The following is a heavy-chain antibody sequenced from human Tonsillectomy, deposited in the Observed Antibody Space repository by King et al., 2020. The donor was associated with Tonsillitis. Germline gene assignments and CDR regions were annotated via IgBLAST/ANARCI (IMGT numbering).Heavy chain of an antibody. J-gene: IGHJ3*02. CDR2: ISSSSRYT. D-gene: IGHD3-22*01. CDR1: GFTFSDYY. V-gene: IGHV3-11*05. Sequence: VQLVESGGGLVKPGGSLRLSCAASGFTFSDYYMSWIRQAPGKGLEWVSYISSSSRYTNYADPVKGRFTISRDNAKNSLYLQMNSLRAEDTAVYYCARESPYDSSCYYAFDICGQGTMVTVSS. CDR3: ARESPYDSSCYYAFDI.